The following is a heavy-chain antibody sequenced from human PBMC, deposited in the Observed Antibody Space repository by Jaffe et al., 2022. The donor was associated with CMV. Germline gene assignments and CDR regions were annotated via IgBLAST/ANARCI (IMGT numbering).Heavy chain of an antibody. CDR2: INPNSGGT. J-gene: IGHJ4*02. CDR3: ARDRAYDYALDF. Sequence: QVQLVQSGAEVKKPGASVKVSCEASGYTFNDYYIHWVRQAPGQGLEWMGWINPNSGGTNYAQKFQGRVTLTTDTSIRTAYMDLRRLTSDDTAVYYCARDRAYDYALDFWGQGTLVTVSS. CDR1: GYTFNDYY. V-gene: IGHV1-2*02. D-gene: IGHD3-16*01.